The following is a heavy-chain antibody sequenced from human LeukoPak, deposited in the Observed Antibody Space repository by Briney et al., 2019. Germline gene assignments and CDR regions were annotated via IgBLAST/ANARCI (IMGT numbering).Heavy chain of an antibody. V-gene: IGHV3-15*01. CDR1: GFTLTNAW. CDR2: IKSNTAGGTT. Sequence: GGSLRLSCAASGFTLTNAWMTWVRQVPGRGLQWIGRIKSNTAGGTTEYFAPVKGRFTISRDDSKDTLYLQMNSLKTEDIAVYFCATEYYGAYNHWGQGALVTVSS. J-gene: IGHJ5*02. CDR3: ATEYYGAYNH. D-gene: IGHD4-17*01.